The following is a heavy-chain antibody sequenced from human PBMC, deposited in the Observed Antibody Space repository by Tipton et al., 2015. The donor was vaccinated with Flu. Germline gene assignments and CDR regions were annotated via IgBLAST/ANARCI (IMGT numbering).Heavy chain of an antibody. V-gene: IGHV4-59*01. Sequence: GLVKPSETLSLTCTVSGGSISSYYWSWIRQPPGKGLEWIGYIYYSGSTNYNPSLKSRVTISVDTSKNQFSLKLSSVTAADTAVYYCARLHNVPYYYYYYMDVWGKGTTVTVSS. J-gene: IGHJ6*03. CDR3: ARLHNVPYYYYYYMDV. CDR2: IYYSGST. CDR1: GGSISSYY. D-gene: IGHD1-1*01.